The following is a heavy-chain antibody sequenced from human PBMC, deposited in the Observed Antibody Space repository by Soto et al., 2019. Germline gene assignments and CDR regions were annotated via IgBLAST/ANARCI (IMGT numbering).Heavy chain of an antibody. D-gene: IGHD3-22*01. J-gene: IGHJ5*02. CDR1: VASISSGGYY. CDR2: IYYSGST. Sequence: QVQLQESGPGLVKPSQTLSLTCTVSVASISSGGYYWSWIRQHPGEGLEWIGYIYYSGSTSYNPSLKCRVTISVDTSKNQFSLKLSSVTDADTAVYYCARDSKYDTSGYPPWFAPWGQGTLVTVSS. CDR3: ARDSKYDTSGYPPWFAP. V-gene: IGHV4-31*03.